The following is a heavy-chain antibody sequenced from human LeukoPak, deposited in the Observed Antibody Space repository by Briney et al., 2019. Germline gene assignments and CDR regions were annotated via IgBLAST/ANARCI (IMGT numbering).Heavy chain of an antibody. V-gene: IGHV1-2*02. CDR2: INPNSGGT. CDR3: ARVRRYFDWLSPPSYFDY. CDR1: GYTFIGYY. D-gene: IGHD3-9*01. J-gene: IGHJ4*02. Sequence: ASVKVSCKASGYTFIGYYMHWVRQAPGQGLEWMGWINPNSGGTNYAQKFQGRVTMTRDTSISTAYMELSRLRSDDTAVYYCARVRRYFDWLSPPSYFDYWGQGTLVTVSS.